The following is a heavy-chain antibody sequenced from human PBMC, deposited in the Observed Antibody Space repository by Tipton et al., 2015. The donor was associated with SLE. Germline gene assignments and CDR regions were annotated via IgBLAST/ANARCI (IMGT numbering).Heavy chain of an antibody. Sequence: SLRLSCAASGFTFSDYYMSWIRQAPGKGLEWVSYISSSSSYTNYADSVKGRFTISRDNAKNSLYLQMNSLRAEDTAVYYCARAVGHYYDSSGLHAFDIWGQGTMVTVSS. CDR1: GFTFSDYY. D-gene: IGHD3-22*01. CDR2: ISSSSSYT. V-gene: IGHV3-11*06. J-gene: IGHJ3*02. CDR3: ARAVGHYYDSSGLHAFDI.